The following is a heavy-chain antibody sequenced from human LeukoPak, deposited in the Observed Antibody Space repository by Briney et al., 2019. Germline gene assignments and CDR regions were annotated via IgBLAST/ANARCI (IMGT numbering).Heavy chain of an antibody. J-gene: IGHJ3*02. Sequence: GGSLRLSCAASGFTFSSYWMSWVRQAPGKGLEWVANIQEDGSEKNYVDSVKGRFTISRDNAKNSLFLQMNSLRDEDTAVYYCAREYCSTTRCHDAFDIWGQGTMVTVSS. CDR2: IQEDGSEK. CDR1: GFTFSSYW. D-gene: IGHD2-2*01. CDR3: AREYCSTTRCHDAFDI. V-gene: IGHV3-7*01.